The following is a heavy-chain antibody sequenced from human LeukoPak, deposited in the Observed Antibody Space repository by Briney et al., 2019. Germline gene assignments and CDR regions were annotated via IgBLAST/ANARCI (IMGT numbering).Heavy chain of an antibody. D-gene: IGHD2-2*01. CDR1: GYTFTSYG. V-gene: IGHV1-18*01. CDR3: ASTFLGYCSTTSCYEADY. J-gene: IGHJ4*02. CDR2: ISAYNGNT. Sequence: ASVKVSCKASGYTFTSYGISWVRQAPGQGLEWMGWISAYNGNTNYAQKLQGRVTMTTDTSTSTAYMELRSLRSDDTAVYYCASTFLGYCSTTSCYEADYWGQGTLVTVSS.